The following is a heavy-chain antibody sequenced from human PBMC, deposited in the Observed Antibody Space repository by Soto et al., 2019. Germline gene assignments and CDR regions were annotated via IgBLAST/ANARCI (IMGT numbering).Heavy chain of an antibody. J-gene: IGHJ3*02. CDR3: VRDYDYDTSRNDAFDI. CDR1: GGSISSGDYY. V-gene: IGHV4-31*03. D-gene: IGHD3-22*01. CDR2: IYSSGST. Sequence: QVQLQESGPGLVKPSQTLSLPCTVSGGSISSGDYYWSWIRHHPGKGLEWIGYIYSSGSTYYNPSLSSRVTISADTSKNQFSLRLSSVTAADTAVYYCVRDYDYDTSRNDAFDIWGQGTMVTVSS.